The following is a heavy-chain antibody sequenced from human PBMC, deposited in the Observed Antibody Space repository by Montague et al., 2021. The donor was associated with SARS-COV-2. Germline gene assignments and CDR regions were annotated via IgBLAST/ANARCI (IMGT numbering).Heavy chain of an antibody. J-gene: IGHJ6*03. CDR1: LDSGGVEY. D-gene: IGHD2-2*01. V-gene: IGHV4-59*10. CDR2: VYRSVSA. Sequence: SETLSLTCAGDLDSGGVEYWRWSREHTSERQELTELVYRSVSAKYNPSLKSRVTISVDTSKNQFSLKLSSVTAADTAVYYCARGLHRVVPGVLGVGPDYYYYYMDVWGKGTTVTVSS. CDR3: ARGLHRVVPGVLGVGPDYYYYYMDV.